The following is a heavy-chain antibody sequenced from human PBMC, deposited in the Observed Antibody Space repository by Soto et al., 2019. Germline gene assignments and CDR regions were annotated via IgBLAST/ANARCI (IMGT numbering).Heavy chain of an antibody. V-gene: IGHV3-66*01. J-gene: IGHJ4*02. CDR3: AKVAPSVSILWGFDY. CDR2: LNSGGDT. Sequence: GGSLRLSCAASGITVSANFMSWVRQTPGRGLEWVSILNSGGDTYYADSVKGRFTISRDNSKNTLYLQMNSLRAEDTAVYYCAKVAPSVSILWGFDYWGQGTLVTVSS. CDR1: GITVSANF. D-gene: IGHD2-21*01.